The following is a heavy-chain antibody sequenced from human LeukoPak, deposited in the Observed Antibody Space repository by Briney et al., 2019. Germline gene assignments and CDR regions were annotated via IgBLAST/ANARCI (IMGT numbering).Heavy chain of an antibody. D-gene: IGHD4-17*01. CDR1: GFTFSSYA. Sequence: GGSLRLSCAASGFTFSSYAMSWVRQAPGKGLEWVSAISGSGGSTYYADSVKGRFTISSDNSKNTLYLQMNSLRAEDTAVYYCAKVTGPYYGDHEIDYWGQGTLVTVSS. CDR2: ISGSGGST. CDR3: AKVTGPYYGDHEIDY. J-gene: IGHJ4*02. V-gene: IGHV3-23*01.